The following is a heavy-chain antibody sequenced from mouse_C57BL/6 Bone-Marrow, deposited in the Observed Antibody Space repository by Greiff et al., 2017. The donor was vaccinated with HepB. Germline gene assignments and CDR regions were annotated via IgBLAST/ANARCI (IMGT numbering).Heavy chain of an antibody. CDR2: ISSGSSTI. CDR1: GFTFSDYG. J-gene: IGHJ3*01. V-gene: IGHV5-17*01. D-gene: IGHD1-1*01. Sequence: EVQVVESGGGLVKPGGSLKLSCAASGFTFSDYGMHWVRQAPEKGLEWVAYISSGSSTIYYADTVKGRFTISRDNAKNTLFLQMTSMRSEDTAMYYCARGVHYWYGSSPAWFAYWGQGTLVTVSA. CDR3: ARGVHYWYGSSPAWFAY.